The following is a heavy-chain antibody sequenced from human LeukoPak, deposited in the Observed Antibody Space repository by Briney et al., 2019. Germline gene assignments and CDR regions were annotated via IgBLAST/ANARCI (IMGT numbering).Heavy chain of an antibody. J-gene: IGHJ4*02. V-gene: IGHV3-21*01. D-gene: IGHD3-22*01. CDR3: AKDGDDSIEH. CDR2: ISSSSSYI. Sequence: GGSLRLSCAASGFTFSSYSMNWVRQAPGKGLEWVSSISSSSSYIYYADSVKGRFTISRDNSKNTLYLQMNSLRAEDTAVYYCAKDGDDSIEHWGQGTLVTVSS. CDR1: GFTFSSYS.